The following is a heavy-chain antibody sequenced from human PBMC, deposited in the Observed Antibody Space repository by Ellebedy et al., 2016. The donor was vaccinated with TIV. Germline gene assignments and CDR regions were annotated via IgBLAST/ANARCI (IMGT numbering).Heavy chain of an antibody. V-gene: IGHV4-59*01. D-gene: IGHD5-12*01. Sequence: MPSETLSLTCTVSSGSINNDYWSWVRQPSGKGLEWLGSIYFTGSANYCPSLKSRATISVETSKTQFSLKLTSVTAADTAVYYCARDVGGYSIDWGQGILVTVSP. CDR1: SGSINNDY. CDR2: IYFTGSA. J-gene: IGHJ1*01. CDR3: ARDVGGYSID.